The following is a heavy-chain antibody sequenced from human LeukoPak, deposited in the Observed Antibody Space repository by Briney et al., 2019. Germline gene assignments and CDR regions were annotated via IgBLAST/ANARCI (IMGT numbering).Heavy chain of an antibody. CDR3: ARNTLTTRGYYYYSYYMDV. CDR1: GGSFSGYY. V-gene: IGHV4-34*01. Sequence: SETLSLTCAVYGGSFSGYYWSWIRQPPGKGLEWIGEINHSGSTNYNPSLKSRVTISVDTSKNQFSLKLSSVTAADTAVYYCARNTLTTRGYYYYSYYMDVWGKGTTVTVSS. J-gene: IGHJ6*03. CDR2: INHSGST. D-gene: IGHD1-14*01.